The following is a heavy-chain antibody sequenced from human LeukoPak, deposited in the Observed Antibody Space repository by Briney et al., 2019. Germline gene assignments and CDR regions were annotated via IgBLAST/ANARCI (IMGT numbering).Heavy chain of an antibody. CDR3: VKDPAYDYVWGNYRSDPHFDY. D-gene: IGHD3-16*02. Sequence: PGGSLRLSCSASGFSFNRYLTHSVRQAPGEGLEYLSVISSNGDNTYYADSVRGRFTVSRDNSKNTLYLQMSSLRAEDTAVYYCVKDPAYDYVWGNYRSDPHFDYWGQGTLVTVSS. CDR2: ISSNGDNT. V-gene: IGHV3-64D*06. J-gene: IGHJ4*02. CDR1: GFSFNRYL.